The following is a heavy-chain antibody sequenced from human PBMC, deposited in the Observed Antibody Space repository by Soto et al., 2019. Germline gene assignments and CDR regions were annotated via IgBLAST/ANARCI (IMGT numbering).Heavy chain of an antibody. CDR1: GYNFNQYY. Sequence: QVQLMQSGAEVRKPGASVRLSCETSGYNFNQYYIHWVRQAPGQGLEWRGIINLRGGTTEYAHKFRGRVTVTGDTSTRTAYMELRSLRSDDTAIYFCARGPDDSDVPRWDYWGQGTLVTVSS. CDR2: INLRGGTT. J-gene: IGHJ4*02. D-gene: IGHD4-17*01. CDR3: ARGPDDSDVPRWDY. V-gene: IGHV1-46*02.